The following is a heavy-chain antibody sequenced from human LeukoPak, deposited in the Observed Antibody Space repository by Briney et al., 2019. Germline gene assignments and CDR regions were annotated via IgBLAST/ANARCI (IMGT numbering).Heavy chain of an antibody. CDR3: AKVGVSRYFDWTYFDY. Sequence: GGSLRLSCAASGFTFSDYSMNWVRQAPGKGLEWISYISGSSDIMSYADSVKGRFTISRDNAKNSLYLQMNSLRAEDTAVYYCAKVGVSRYFDWTYFDYWGQGTLVTVSS. D-gene: IGHD3-9*01. CDR2: ISGSSDIM. V-gene: IGHV3-48*01. J-gene: IGHJ4*02. CDR1: GFTFSDYS.